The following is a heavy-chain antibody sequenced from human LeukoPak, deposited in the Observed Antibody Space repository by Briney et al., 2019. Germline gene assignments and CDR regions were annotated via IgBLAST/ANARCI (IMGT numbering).Heavy chain of an antibody. CDR1: GFTFSSYV. D-gene: IGHD3-16*02. V-gene: IGHV3-30*04. CDR3: ARGVITFGGVIVTPYFDY. Sequence: GRSLRLSCAASGFTFSSYVMHWVRQAPGKGLEWVAVISYDGSNKYYADSVKGRFTISRDNSKNTLYLQMNSLRAEDTAVYYCARGVITFGGVIVTPYFDYWGQGTLVTVSS. J-gene: IGHJ4*02. CDR2: ISYDGSNK.